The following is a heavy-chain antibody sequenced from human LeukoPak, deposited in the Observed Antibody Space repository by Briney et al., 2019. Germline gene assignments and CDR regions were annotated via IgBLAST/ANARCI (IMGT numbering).Heavy chain of an antibody. Sequence: GGSLRLSCTASGFTFSSYAMSWVRQAPGKGLEWVSAISGSGSSTFYADSVKGRFTISRDNSKNTLYLQMNSLRAEDTAVYYYAKAPSSGWYPYYFDYWGQGTLVTVSS. D-gene: IGHD6-19*01. J-gene: IGHJ4*02. CDR1: GFTFSSYA. CDR2: ISGSGSST. V-gene: IGHV3-23*01. CDR3: AKAPSSGWYPYYFDY.